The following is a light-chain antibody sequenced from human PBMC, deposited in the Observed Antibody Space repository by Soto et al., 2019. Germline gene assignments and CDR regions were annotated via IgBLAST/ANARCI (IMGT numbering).Light chain of an antibody. CDR3: MQSLQTPPWT. CDR2: LGS. CDR1: ESLLHNNGYNY. Sequence: DIVMTQSPLSLPVTPGEPASISCRSSESLLHNNGYNYLDWYLQKPGQSPHLLTYLGSNRVPGVPDRFSGSGSGRDFTLQISRVEAEDVGVYYCMQSLQTPPWTFGQGTKVEIK. V-gene: IGKV2-28*01. J-gene: IGKJ1*01.